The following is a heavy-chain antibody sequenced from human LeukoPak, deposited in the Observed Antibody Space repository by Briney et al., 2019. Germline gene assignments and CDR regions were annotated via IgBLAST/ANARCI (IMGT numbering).Heavy chain of an antibody. J-gene: IGHJ4*02. V-gene: IGHV4-39*01. Sequence: SETLSLTCTVSGGSISSSSYYWGWLRQPPGKGLEWIGSIYYSGSTYYNPSLKSRVTISVDTSKNQFSLKLSSVTAADTAVYYCARIIEVTARPAPDYWGQGTLVTVSS. CDR3: ARIIEVTARPAPDY. CDR2: IYYSGST. D-gene: IGHD2-21*02. CDR1: GGSISSSSYY.